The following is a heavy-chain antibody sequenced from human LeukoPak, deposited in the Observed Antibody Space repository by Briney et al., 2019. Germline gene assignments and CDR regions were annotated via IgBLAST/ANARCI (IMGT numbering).Heavy chain of an antibody. Sequence: PGGALRLSCAASGFTFSDYAIHWVRQAPGKGLEGVAVISYDGSTKYYADSVKGRFTISRDNSKNTLYLQMNSLRVEDTAVYYCARHVVAVGFDYWGQGTLVTVSS. D-gene: IGHD3-22*01. CDR1: GFTFSDYA. V-gene: IGHV3-30*04. CDR3: ARHVVAVGFDY. CDR2: ISYDGSTK. J-gene: IGHJ4*02.